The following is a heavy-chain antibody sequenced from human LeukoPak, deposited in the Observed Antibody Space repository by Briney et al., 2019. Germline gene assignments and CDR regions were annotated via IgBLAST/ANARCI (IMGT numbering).Heavy chain of an antibody. V-gene: IGHV3-23*01. CDR2: ISGSGGTT. Sequence: GGSLRLSCAASGFTFSSYAMSWVRQAPGKGLEWVSSISGSGGTTYYADSVRGRFTISRDNSKNTLYLLMNSLRAEDTAVYYCAKDNYYDTSAFVDYWGQGTLVTVSS. CDR1: GFTFSSYA. D-gene: IGHD3-22*01. CDR3: AKDNYYDTSAFVDY. J-gene: IGHJ4*02.